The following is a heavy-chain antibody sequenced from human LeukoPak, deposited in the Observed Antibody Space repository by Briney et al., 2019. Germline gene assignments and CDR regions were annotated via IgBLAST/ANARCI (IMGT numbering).Heavy chain of an antibody. D-gene: IGHD6-13*01. CDR1: GFTFDDYA. CDR2: RSWNSGSI. V-gene: IGHV3-9*03. J-gene: IGHJ6*04. Sequence: GRSLRLSCAASGFTFDDYAMHWVRQAPGKGLEWVSGRSWNSGSIGYADSVKGRCTISRDNAKNSLYSQMKSVMSEDMALYYCEKGCSLKQQLGYMDGWGKGTTVTVSS. CDR3: EKGCSLKQQLGYMDG.